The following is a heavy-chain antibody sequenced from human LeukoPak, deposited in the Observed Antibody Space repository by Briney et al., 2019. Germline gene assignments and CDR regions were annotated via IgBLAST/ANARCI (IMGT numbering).Heavy chain of an antibody. Sequence: SETLSLTCAVYGGSFSGYYWSWIRQPPGKGLEWIGEINHSGSTNYNPSLKSRVTISVDTSKNQFSLKLSSVTAADTAVYYCAKYCSSTSCYPPGSSDYWGQGTLVTVSS. J-gene: IGHJ4*02. CDR3: AKYCSSTSCYPPGSSDY. D-gene: IGHD2-2*01. V-gene: IGHV4-34*01. CDR1: GGSFSGYY. CDR2: INHSGST.